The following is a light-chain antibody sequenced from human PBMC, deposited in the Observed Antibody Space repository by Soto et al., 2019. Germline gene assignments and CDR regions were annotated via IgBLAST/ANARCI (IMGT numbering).Light chain of an antibody. CDR1: SGHSSYA. Sequence: QSVLTQSPSASASLGASVKLTCTLSSGHSSYAIAWHQQQPEKGPRYLMKLNSDGSHSKGDGIPDRFSGSSSGAARYLTISSLQSEDEADYYCQTGGTGILFGGGTKLTVL. CDR2: LNSDGSH. CDR3: QTGGTGIL. J-gene: IGLJ2*01. V-gene: IGLV4-69*01.